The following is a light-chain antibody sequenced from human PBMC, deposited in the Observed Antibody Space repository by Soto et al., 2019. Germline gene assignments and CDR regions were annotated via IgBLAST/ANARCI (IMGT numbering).Light chain of an antibody. V-gene: IGLV1-40*01. J-gene: IGLJ3*02. Sequence: QSVVTQPPSVSGAPGQRVSISCTGTSSNIGAGFDVHWYQQVPGTAPKLLIYGSKNRPSGVPDRFSGSKSATSASLVITGLQAEDEADYYCQSYDNSLSGSGVFGGGTKLTVL. CDR1: SSNIGAGFD. CDR3: QSYDNSLSGSGV. CDR2: GSK.